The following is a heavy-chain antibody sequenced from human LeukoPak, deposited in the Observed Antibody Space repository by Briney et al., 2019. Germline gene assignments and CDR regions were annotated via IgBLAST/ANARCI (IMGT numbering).Heavy chain of an antibody. Sequence: PSETLSLTCSVSGASISSHYWGWIRQPPGKGLEWIGSIYHSGSTYYNPSLKSRVTISVDTSKNQFSLKLSSVTAADTAVYYCARERGFTMVRGVTGGIDYWGQGTLVTVSS. V-gene: IGHV4-38-2*02. CDR2: IYHSGST. CDR1: GASISSHY. D-gene: IGHD3-10*01. J-gene: IGHJ4*02. CDR3: ARERGFTMVRGVTGGIDY.